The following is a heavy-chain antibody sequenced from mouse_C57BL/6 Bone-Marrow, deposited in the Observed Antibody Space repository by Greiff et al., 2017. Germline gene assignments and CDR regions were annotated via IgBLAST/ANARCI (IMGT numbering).Heavy chain of an antibody. CDR2: IHPNSGIT. D-gene: IGHD4-1*01. CDR3: ARWGGTDD. J-gene: IGHJ2*01. V-gene: IGHV1-64*01. Sequence: VQLQQPGAELVKPGASVKLSCKASGYTFPSYWMPWVKQRPGQGLEWIGMIHPNSGITNYNEKFKSKATLTVDKSSSTASMQLSSLTSEDAAVYYCARWGGTDDWGQGTTVTVSS. CDR1: GYTFPSYW.